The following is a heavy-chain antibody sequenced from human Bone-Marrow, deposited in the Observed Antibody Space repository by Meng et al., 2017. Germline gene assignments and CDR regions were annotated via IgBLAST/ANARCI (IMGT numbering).Heavy chain of an antibody. V-gene: IGHV4-61*02. CDR2: IYTSGST. D-gene: IGHD3-22*01. CDR3: ARGRPYNCYDSSGYFNPPFDY. Sequence: SETLSLTCTVSGGSISSGSYYWSWIRQPAGTGLEWIGRIYTSGSTNYNPSLKSRVTISVDTSKNQFSLKLSSVTAADTAVYYCARGRPYNCYDSSGYFNPPFDYWGQGTLVTVSS. J-gene: IGHJ4*02. CDR1: GGSISSGSYY.